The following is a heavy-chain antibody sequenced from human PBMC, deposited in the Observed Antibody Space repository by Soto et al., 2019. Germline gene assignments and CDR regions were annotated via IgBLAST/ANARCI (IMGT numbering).Heavy chain of an antibody. J-gene: IGHJ5*02. V-gene: IGHV1-69*02. CDR2: IIPILGIA. Sequence: SVKVSCKASGGTFSSYTISWVRQAPGQGLEWMGRIIPILGIANYAQKFQGRVTITADKSTSTAYMELSSLRSEDTAVYYCARGSRVPAAIESNLFDPWGQGTLVTVSS. CDR1: GGTFSSYT. D-gene: IGHD2-2*01. CDR3: ARGSRVPAAIESNLFDP.